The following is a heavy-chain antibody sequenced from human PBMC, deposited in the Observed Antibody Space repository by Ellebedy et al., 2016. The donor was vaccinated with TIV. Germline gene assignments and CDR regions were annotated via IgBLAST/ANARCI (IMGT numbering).Heavy chain of an antibody. D-gene: IGHD1-26*01. V-gene: IGHV3-30-3*01. CDR3: ARVFESYSIDT. CDR1: GFTFGSYD. J-gene: IGHJ5*02. Sequence: GGSLRLSCAASGFTFGSYDMHWVRQAPGKGLEWLALISCDATSKDYAGSVKGRFTTSRDNFKNTLYLQMNSLRADDTAVYYCARVFESYSIDTWGQGTLVTVSS. CDR2: ISCDATSK.